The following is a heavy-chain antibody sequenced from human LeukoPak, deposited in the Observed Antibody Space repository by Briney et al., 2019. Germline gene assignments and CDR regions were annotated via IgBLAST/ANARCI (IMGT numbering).Heavy chain of an antibody. D-gene: IGHD3-22*01. Sequence: GGSLRLSCAASGFIFAGYDMSWVRQAPGKGLEWVSVISGSGGTTYYADSVKGRFTISRDNSKNMLYLQLNSLRVEDTALYYCAKAYDSSGSYLGGDWGQGTLVTVSS. CDR1: GFIFAGYD. CDR2: ISGSGGTT. CDR3: AKAYDSSGSYLGGD. V-gene: IGHV3-23*01. J-gene: IGHJ4*02.